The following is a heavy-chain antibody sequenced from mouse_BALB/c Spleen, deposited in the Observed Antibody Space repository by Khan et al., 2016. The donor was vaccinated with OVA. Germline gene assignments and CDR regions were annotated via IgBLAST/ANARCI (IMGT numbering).Heavy chain of an antibody. CDR3: AKDTPYYGMDY. CDR2: IWAGGSK. V-gene: IGHV2-6-5*01. J-gene: IGHJ4*01. Sequence: QVQLKESGPGLVAPSQSLSITCTVSGFTLTDYAVSWIRQPPGKGLEWLGVIWAGGSKYHNSEPKSKLKISKDKSKSQGCLKVNRLQTDDTAMYYCAKDTPYYGMDYWGQGTSVTVSS. CDR1: GFTLTDYA.